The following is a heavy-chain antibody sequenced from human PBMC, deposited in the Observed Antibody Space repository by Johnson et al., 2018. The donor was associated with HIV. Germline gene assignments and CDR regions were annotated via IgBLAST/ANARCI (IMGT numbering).Heavy chain of an antibody. CDR2: ISYDGSNK. CDR3: AKSTQASIVRESGPYGAFDI. V-gene: IGHV3-30*18. D-gene: IGHD3-10*01. CDR1: GFTFSSYG. J-gene: IGHJ3*02. Sequence: QEQLVESGGGVVQPGRSLRLSCAASGFTFSSYGMHWVRQVPGQGLEWVAVISYDGSNKYYADSVTGRFTISRDNSKNTLYLQMNSLRAEDTALYYCAKSTQASIVRESGPYGAFDIWGQGTMVTVSS.